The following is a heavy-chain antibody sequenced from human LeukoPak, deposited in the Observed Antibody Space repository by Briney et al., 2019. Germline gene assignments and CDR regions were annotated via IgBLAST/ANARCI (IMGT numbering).Heavy chain of an antibody. CDR1: GYSFSKDW. V-gene: IGHV5-51*01. CDR3: ARRGSGATAGYFDY. Sequence: GESLKISCQVSGYSFSKDWIGWVRQMPGKGLECMGIIYPGDSDTRYSPSFQGQVTISADKSISTAYLQWSSLKASDTAMYYCARRGSGATAGYFDYWGQETLVTVSS. D-gene: IGHD6-13*01. CDR2: IYPGDSDT. J-gene: IGHJ4*02.